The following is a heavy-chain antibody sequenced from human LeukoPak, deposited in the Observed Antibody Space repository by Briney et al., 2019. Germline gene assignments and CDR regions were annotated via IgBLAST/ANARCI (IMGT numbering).Heavy chain of an antibody. Sequence: GGSLRLSCAASGSTFSRYAMSWVRQAPGNGLEWVSSITSSSSSMYSADSVKGRLTISRDNAKNSLYLQMNSLRAEDTAVYYCARDLAWGGYWGQGTLVTVSS. CDR1: GSTFSRYA. J-gene: IGHJ4*02. CDR3: ARDLAWGGY. V-gene: IGHV3-21*01. CDR2: ITSSSSSM. D-gene: IGHD7-27*01.